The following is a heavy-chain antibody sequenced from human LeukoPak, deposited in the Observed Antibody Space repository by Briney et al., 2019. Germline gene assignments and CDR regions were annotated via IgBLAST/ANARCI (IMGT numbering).Heavy chain of an antibody. J-gene: IGHJ4*02. CDR1: GFTFGDYA. D-gene: IGHD6-13*01. Sequence: GRSLRLSCTASGFTFGDYAMDWVRQAPGKGLEWVSVIYSGGSTYYADSVKGRFTISRDNSKNTLYLQMNSLRAEDTAVYYCARGPGYSSNWYFDYWGQGTLVTVSS. CDR3: ARGPGYSSNWYFDY. CDR2: IYSGGST. V-gene: IGHV3-53*01.